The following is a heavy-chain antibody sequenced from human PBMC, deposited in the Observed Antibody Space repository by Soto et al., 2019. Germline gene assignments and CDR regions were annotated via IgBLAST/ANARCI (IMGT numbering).Heavy chain of an antibody. Sequence: ASVKVSCKASGYTFTSYGISWVRQAPGQGLEWMGWISAYNGNTNYAQKLQGRVTMTTDTSTSTAYMELRSLRSDDTAVYYCAREYCTNGVCYSDAFDIWGQGTMVTVSS. CDR1: GYTFTSYG. D-gene: IGHD2-8*01. J-gene: IGHJ3*02. V-gene: IGHV1-18*01. CDR2: ISAYNGNT. CDR3: AREYCTNGVCYSDAFDI.